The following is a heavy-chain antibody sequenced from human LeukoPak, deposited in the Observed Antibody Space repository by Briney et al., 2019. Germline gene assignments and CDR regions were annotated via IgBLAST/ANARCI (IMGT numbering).Heavy chain of an antibody. J-gene: IGHJ6*02. CDR1: GFTFSSYS. CDR2: ISSSSSYI. Sequence: GGSLRLSCAASGFTFSSYSMNWVRQAPGKGLEWVSSISSSSSYIYYADSVKGRFTISRDNAKNSLYLQMNSLRAEDTAVYYCARVIGIAVAETYGMDVWGQGTTVTVSS. CDR3: ARVIGIAVAETYGMDV. D-gene: IGHD6-19*01. V-gene: IGHV3-21*01.